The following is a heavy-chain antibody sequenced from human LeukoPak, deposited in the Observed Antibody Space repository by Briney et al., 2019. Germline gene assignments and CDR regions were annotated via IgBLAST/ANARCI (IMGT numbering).Heavy chain of an antibody. J-gene: IGHJ3*02. Sequence: RPSETLSLTCTVSGGSISSSSYYWDWIRQPPGKGLEWIGNIYYSGCTYYNPSLKSRVTISVDTSKNQFSLKLSSVTAADTAVYYCARPYTSGYRGAFDIWGQGTMVTVSS. CDR3: ARPYTSGYRGAFDI. CDR2: IYYSGCT. D-gene: IGHD6-19*01. V-gene: IGHV4-39*01. CDR1: GGSISSSSYY.